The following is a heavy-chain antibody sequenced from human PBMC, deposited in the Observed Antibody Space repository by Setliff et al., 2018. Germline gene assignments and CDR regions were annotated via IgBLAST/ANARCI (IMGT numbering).Heavy chain of an antibody. V-gene: IGHV4-59*08. CDR2: IWSSGTT. Sequence: KTSETLSLTCSISGDSINFYYWSWLRQPPGKGLEWIGYIWSSGTTNYNASLAGRVTISVDASKNQFSLKLKSVTAADTAVYYCARQSSVYKWFDPWGQGTLVTVSS. J-gene: IGHJ5*02. CDR3: ARQSSVYKWFDP. CDR1: GDSINFYY. D-gene: IGHD1-20*01.